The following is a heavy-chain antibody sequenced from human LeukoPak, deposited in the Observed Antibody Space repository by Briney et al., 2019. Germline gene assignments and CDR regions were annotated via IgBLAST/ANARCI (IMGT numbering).Heavy chain of an antibody. Sequence: PGGSLRLSCAASGFTFNNYAMNWVRQAPGKGLEWVSVISGSGGTTYYANSVKGRFTISRDNSKNTLYLQMNSLRAEDTAVYYCAKGPHIVVVTAIPSWGQGTMVTVSS. CDR1: GFTFNNYA. CDR3: AKGPHIVVVTAIPS. D-gene: IGHD2-21*02. J-gene: IGHJ3*01. V-gene: IGHV3-23*01. CDR2: ISGSGGTT.